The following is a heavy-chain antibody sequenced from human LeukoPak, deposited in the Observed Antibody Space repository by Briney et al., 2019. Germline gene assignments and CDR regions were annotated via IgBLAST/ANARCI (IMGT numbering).Heavy chain of an antibody. Sequence: GRSLRLSCAASGFTFSSYAMHWVRQAPGKGLEWVAVISYDGSNKYYADSVKGRFTISRDNSKNTLYLQMNSLRADDTAIYYCARAENSGSGGLDPWGQGTLVTVSS. D-gene: IGHD2-15*01. V-gene: IGHV3-30*04. CDR3: ARAENSGSGGLDP. J-gene: IGHJ5*02. CDR2: ISYDGSNK. CDR1: GFTFSSYA.